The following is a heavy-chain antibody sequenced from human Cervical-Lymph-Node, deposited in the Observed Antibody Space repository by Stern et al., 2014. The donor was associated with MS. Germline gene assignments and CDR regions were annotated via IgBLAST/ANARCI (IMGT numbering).Heavy chain of an antibody. CDR3: ANPLPYAN. Sequence: VQLVESGAEVKKPGASVKVSCKASGDTFANYPIHWLRQAPGQGPVWMGIVNPTDGRTTYAQTFQGRVTMTRDTSTRTVYMELSSLRTEDTAMYFCANPLPYANWGQGTRVTVSS. J-gene: IGHJ1*01. CDR2: VNPTDGRT. D-gene: IGHD4-17*01. CDR1: GDTFANYP. V-gene: IGHV1-46*03.